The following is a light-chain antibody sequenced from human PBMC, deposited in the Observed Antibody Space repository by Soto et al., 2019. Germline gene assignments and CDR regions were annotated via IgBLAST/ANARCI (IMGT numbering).Light chain of an antibody. J-gene: IGLJ2*01. Sequence: QYALTQPASVSGSPGQSITISCTGTSSDVGGYNYVSWYQQHPGKAPKLMIYDLSNRPSGVSNRFSGSKSGNTASLTISGLQAEDEADYYCSSYTSSSTVVFGGGTKVTVL. CDR1: SSDVGGYNY. V-gene: IGLV2-14*01. CDR3: SSYTSSSTVV. CDR2: DLS.